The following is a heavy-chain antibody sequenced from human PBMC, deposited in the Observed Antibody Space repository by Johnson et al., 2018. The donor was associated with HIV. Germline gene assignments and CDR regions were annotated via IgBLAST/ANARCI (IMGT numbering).Heavy chain of an antibody. Sequence: SGFTFDDYGMSWVRQAPGKGLEWVSGINWNGGNTGYADSVKGRFTISRDNAKNSVYLQMNSLRAEDTAMYYCAREQATLWFRASGAAFNIWGQGTMVTVSS. CDR3: AREQATLWFRASGAAFNI. D-gene: IGHD3-10*01. CDR1: GFTFDDYG. J-gene: IGHJ3*02. CDR2: INWNGGNT. V-gene: IGHV3-20*03.